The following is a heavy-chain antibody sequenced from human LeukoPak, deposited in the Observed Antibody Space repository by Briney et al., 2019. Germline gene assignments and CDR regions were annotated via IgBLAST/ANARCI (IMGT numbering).Heavy chain of an antibody. V-gene: IGHV3-53*01. D-gene: IGHD4-11*01. Sequence: GGSLRLSCAASGLTVSSNYMSWVRQAPGKGLEWVSVIYSGGSTYYADSVKGRFTISRDNSKNTLYLQMNSPRAEDTAVYYCAKNQMGTTVTDFDYWGQGTLVTVSS. CDR1: GLTVSSNY. CDR3: AKNQMGTTVTDFDY. J-gene: IGHJ4*02. CDR2: IYSGGST.